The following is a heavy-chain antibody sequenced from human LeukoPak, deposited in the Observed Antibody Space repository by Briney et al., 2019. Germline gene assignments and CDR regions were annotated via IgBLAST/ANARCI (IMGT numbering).Heavy chain of an antibody. CDR1: GGSISSYY. CDR2: IYYSGST. V-gene: IGHV4-59*08. D-gene: IGHD4-11*01. J-gene: IGHJ4*02. CDR3: ARHANDYTPISYFDY. Sequence: SETLSLTCTVSGGSISSYYWSWIRQPPGKGLEWIGYIYYSGSTNYNPSLKSRVTISVDTSKNQFSLKLSSVTAADTAVYYCARHANDYTPISYFDYWGQGTLVTVSS.